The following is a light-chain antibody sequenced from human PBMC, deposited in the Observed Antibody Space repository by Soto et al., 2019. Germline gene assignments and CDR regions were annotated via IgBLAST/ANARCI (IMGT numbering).Light chain of an antibody. CDR2: GAS. CDR1: QSVGSD. CDR3: QQYNNWPRT. V-gene: IGKV3-15*01. J-gene: IGKJ1*01. Sequence: EIVMTQSPATLSVSPGERATLSCRASQSVGSDLAWYQQKPGQPPRLLIYGASTRATGIPARFSGSGSGTEFTLTISSLQSEDFAVYYCQQYNNWPRTFGQGTKVDIK.